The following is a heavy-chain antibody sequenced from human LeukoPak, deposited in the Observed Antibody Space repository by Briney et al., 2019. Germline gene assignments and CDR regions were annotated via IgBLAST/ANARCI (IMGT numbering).Heavy chain of an antibody. J-gene: IGHJ4*02. CDR1: GYTFSNYG. Sequence: AASVKVSCKASGYTFSNYGISWVRQAPGQGLEWMGWISSNSDNTNYAQKLQGRVTMTTDTSTSTAYMELRSLRSDDTALYFCARDWGSIKVIADYWGQGTLVTVSS. V-gene: IGHV1-18*01. CDR3: ARDWGSIKVIADY. CDR2: ISSNSDNT. D-gene: IGHD7-27*01.